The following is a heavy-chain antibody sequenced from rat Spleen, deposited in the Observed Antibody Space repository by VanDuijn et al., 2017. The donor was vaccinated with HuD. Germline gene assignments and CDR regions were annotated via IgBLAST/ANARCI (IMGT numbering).Heavy chain of an antibody. CDR2: ISYEGSTT. Sequence: EVQLVESGGGLMQPGGSLKLSCAASGFNFSAYYMAWVRQAPKKGLEWVASISYEGSTTYYGDSVKGRFTISRDNAKSTLYLQMDSLRSEDTATYNCGRHGDYYGIYPFDHWGQGVMVTVSS. CDR3: GRHGDYYGIYPFDH. V-gene: IGHV5-22*01. CDR1: GFNFSAYY. D-gene: IGHD1-8*01. J-gene: IGHJ2*01.